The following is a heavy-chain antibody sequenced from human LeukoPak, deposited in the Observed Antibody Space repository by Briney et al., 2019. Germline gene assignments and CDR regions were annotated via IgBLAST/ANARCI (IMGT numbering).Heavy chain of an antibody. V-gene: IGHV3-9*01. CDR1: GFTFDDYA. Sequence: PGGSLRLSCAASGFTFDDYAMHWVRQAPGKGLEWVSGISWNSGSIGYADSVKGRFTISRDNAKNSLYLQMNSLRAEDTAVYYCARSSFWIPMDVWGKGTTVTVSS. CDR3: ARSSFWIPMDV. CDR2: ISWNSGSI. D-gene: IGHD3-3*01. J-gene: IGHJ6*03.